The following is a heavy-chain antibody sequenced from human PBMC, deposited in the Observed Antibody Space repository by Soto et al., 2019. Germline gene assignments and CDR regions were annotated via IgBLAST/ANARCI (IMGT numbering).Heavy chain of an antibody. CDR2: INDSGST. CDR3: ARFRRGPAALFDKD. J-gene: IGHJ4*01. CDR1: GWPFSGFY. D-gene: IGHD2-2*01. V-gene: IGHV4-34*10. Sequence: XETLSLTCAVDGWPFSGFYWSWIRQPPGKGLEWIGEINDSGSTTYNPSLKSRVTMSVDTSKNQFSLKLSSMTAADTAVYYCARFRRGPAALFDKDWGHGFLATVSS.